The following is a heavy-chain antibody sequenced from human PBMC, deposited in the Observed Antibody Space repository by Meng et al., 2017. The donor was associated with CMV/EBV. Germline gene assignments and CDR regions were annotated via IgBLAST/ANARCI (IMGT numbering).Heavy chain of an antibody. CDR1: GGTFSSYA. D-gene: IGHD6-6*01. V-gene: IGHV1-69*05. J-gene: IGHJ4*02. Sequence: KAAGGTFSSYAISGVRQAPGQGLEWMGGIIPIFGTANDAQKFQGRVTITTDESTSTAYMELSSLRSEDTAVYYCAIAARPHWDYFDYWGQGTLVTVSS. CDR2: IIPIFGTA. CDR3: AIAARPHWDYFDY.